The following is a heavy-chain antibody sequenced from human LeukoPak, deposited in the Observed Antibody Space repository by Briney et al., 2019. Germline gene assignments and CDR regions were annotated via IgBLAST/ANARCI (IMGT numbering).Heavy chain of an antibody. J-gene: IGHJ3*02. Sequence: SVRVSCKASGDTFSSYGINWVRQAPGQGLEWMGGIIPIFGTANYAQNFQGRVTITSDASRSTAYMELNSLKSDDTAMYFCARVHRWMGEIRLGDSASDIWGQGTMVIVSS. CDR3: ARVHRWMGEIRLGDSASDI. CDR1: GDTFSSYG. V-gene: IGHV1-69*01. D-gene: IGHD1-26*01. CDR2: IIPIFGTA.